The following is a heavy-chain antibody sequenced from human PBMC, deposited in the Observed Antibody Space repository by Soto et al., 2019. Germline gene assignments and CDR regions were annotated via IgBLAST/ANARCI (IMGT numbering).Heavy chain of an antibody. CDR2: ISAYNGNK. D-gene: IGHD2-21*01. CDR3: AGVRGPYCGGECYPPTPNWFDP. V-gene: IGHV1-18*01. CDR1: GYSFTSYG. J-gene: IGHJ5*02. Sequence: ASVKVSCKASGYSFTSYGISWVRQAPGQGLEWMGWISAYNGNKKYAQKLQGRVTMTTDTSTSTAYMELRSLRSDDTAVYYCAGVRGPYCGGECYPPTPNWFDPWGQGTQVTVSS.